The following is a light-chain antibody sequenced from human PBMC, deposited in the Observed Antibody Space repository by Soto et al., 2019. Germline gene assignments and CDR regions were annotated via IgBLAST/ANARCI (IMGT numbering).Light chain of an antibody. Sequence: EIVLTQSPGTLSLSPGERATLSCRASQSVISNSLAWYQQKPGQAPRLLIYGTSTRATGISARFSGGGSGTEFTLTISSLQSEDFAVYYCQQYEKWPPSITFGQGTRLEIK. CDR1: QSVISN. J-gene: IGKJ5*01. CDR2: GTS. CDR3: QQYEKWPPSIT. V-gene: IGKV3-15*01.